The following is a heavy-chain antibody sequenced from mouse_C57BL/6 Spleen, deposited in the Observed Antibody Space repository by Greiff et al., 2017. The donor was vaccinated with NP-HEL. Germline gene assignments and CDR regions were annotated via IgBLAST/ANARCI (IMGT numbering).Heavy chain of an antibody. Sequence: EVKVEESGGGLVKPGGSLKLSCAASGFTFSSYAMSWVRQTPEKRLEWVATISDGGSYTYYPDNVKGRFTISSDNAKNNLYLQMSHLKSEDTTRYYCAREGSSYEWFAYWGQGTLVTVSA. V-gene: IGHV5-4*01. CDR2: ISDGGSYT. CDR1: GFTFSSYA. CDR3: AREGSSYEWFAY. D-gene: IGHD1-1*01. J-gene: IGHJ3*01.